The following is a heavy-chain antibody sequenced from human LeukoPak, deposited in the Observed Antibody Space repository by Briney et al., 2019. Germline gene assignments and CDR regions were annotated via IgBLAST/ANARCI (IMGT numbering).Heavy chain of an antibody. CDR2: IKKDGSEK. J-gene: IGHJ4*02. Sequence: GGSLRLSCAASGFTFSSYWMSWVRQAPGKGLEWVANIKKDGSEKYYVDSVKGRFTISRDNAKTSLYLQMNSLRAEDTAVYYCARHLSGVTGYTYGRGIDYWGQGTLVSVSS. CDR3: ARHLSGVTGYTYGRGIDY. CDR1: GFTFSSYW. V-gene: IGHV3-7*01. D-gene: IGHD5-18*01.